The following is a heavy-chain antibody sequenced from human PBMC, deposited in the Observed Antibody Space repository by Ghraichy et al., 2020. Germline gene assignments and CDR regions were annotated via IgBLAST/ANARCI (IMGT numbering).Heavy chain of an antibody. D-gene: IGHD2-21*02. V-gene: IGHV3-33*01. Sequence: GGSLRLSCAASGFTFSNYGMHWVRQAPGKGLEWVTFIWYDGSNEYYADSVKGRFTISRDSSKNTVYLQMNNLRVEDTAVYYCARDRGGGDQKSGYFDYWGQGTLVTVSS. J-gene: IGHJ4*02. CDR3: ARDRGGGDQKSGYFDY. CDR2: IWYDGSNE. CDR1: GFTFSNYG.